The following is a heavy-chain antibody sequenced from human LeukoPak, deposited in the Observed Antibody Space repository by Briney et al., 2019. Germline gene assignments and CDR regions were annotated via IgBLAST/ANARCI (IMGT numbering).Heavy chain of an antibody. D-gene: IGHD5-12*01. CDR2: IIPIFGTA. Sequence: SVKVSCKASGGTFSSYAISWVRQAPGQGLEWMGGIIPIFGTANYAQKFQGRVTITADESTSTAYMELSSLRSEDTAVYYCARGRWEATISGVGWFEPWGQGTLVTVSS. CDR1: GGTFSSYA. J-gene: IGHJ5*02. CDR3: ARGRWEATISGVGWFEP. V-gene: IGHV1-69*01.